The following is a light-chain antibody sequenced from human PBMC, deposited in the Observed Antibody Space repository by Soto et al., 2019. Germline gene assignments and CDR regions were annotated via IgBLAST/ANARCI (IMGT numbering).Light chain of an antibody. CDR2: DAS. J-gene: IGKJ1*01. V-gene: IGKV3-20*01. Sequence: VMTQSPATLSLSPGARATLSCRASQSVSSLLAWYQQKPGQAPSLLIYDASSRATGIPDRFSGSGSGTDLTITISRLEPEDFAVYDGQQYGGSPRTFGQGTKVDIK. CDR1: QSVSSL. CDR3: QQYGGSPRT.